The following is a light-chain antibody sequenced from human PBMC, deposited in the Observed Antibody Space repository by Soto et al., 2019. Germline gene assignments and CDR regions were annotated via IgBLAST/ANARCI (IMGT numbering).Light chain of an antibody. CDR2: SNN. V-gene: IGLV1-44*01. Sequence: QSVLTQPPSASGTPGQRVTISCSGSSSNVGGNTVNWYQHLPGTAPKLVIYSNNQRPSGVPDRFSGSRSGTSASLAISGLQSEDEADYYCAAWDDSLNGYVFGTGTRSPS. CDR3: AAWDDSLNGYV. CDR1: SSNVGGNT. J-gene: IGLJ1*01.